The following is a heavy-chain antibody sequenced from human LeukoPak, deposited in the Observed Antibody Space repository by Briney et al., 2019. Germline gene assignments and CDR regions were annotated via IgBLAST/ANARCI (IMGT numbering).Heavy chain of an antibody. Sequence: PGGSLRLSCAASGFTFSSYWMSWVRQAPGKGPEWVANIKQDGSEKYYVDSVKGRFTISRDNAKSTVYLQMNGLGLEDTAVYFCARDLTGTLFDYWGQGTLVTVSS. D-gene: IGHD2-8*02. J-gene: IGHJ4*02. V-gene: IGHV3-7*01. CDR3: ARDLTGTLFDY. CDR2: IKQDGSEK. CDR1: GFTFSSYW.